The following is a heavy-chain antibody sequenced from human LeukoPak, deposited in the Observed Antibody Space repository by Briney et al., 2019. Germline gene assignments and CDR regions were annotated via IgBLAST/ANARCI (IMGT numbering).Heavy chain of an antibody. CDR3: AREGGRGYNYGYRDY. J-gene: IGHJ4*02. Sequence: PGGSLRLSCAASELTFSNYWMHWVRQAPGKGLVWVSRINTDGGTTSYADSVKGRFTISRDNAKNSLYLQINSLRAEDTAVYYCAREGGRGYNYGYRDYWGQGTLVTVSS. D-gene: IGHD5-18*01. CDR2: INTDGGTT. V-gene: IGHV3-74*01. CDR1: ELTFSNYW.